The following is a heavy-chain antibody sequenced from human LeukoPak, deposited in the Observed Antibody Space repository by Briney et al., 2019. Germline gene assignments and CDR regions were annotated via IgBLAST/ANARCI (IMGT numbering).Heavy chain of an antibody. Sequence: SETLSLTCTVSGGSISSSSYSWGWIRQPPGKGLEWIGSIYYSGSTYYNPSLKSRVTISVGTSKNQFSLKLSSVTAADTAVYYCARGDSGSYYWFDPWGQGTLVTVSS. V-gene: IGHV4-39*01. CDR1: GGSISSSSYS. CDR3: ARGDSGSYYWFDP. CDR2: IYYSGST. J-gene: IGHJ5*02. D-gene: IGHD1-26*01.